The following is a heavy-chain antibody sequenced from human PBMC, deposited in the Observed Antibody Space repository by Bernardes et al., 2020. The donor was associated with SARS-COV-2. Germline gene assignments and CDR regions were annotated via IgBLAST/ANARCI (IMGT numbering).Heavy chain of an antibody. CDR2: IYYSGST. V-gene: IGHV4-39*01. J-gene: IGHJ6*02. D-gene: IGHD1-26*01. CDR3: ASRPALQWELPQGYGMDV. Sequence: SETLSLTCTVSGGSISSSSYYWGWIRQPPGKGLEWIGSIYYSGSTYYNPSLKSRVTISVDTSKNQFSLKLSSVTAADTAVYYCASRPALQWELPQGYGMDVWGQGTTVTVSS. CDR1: GGSISSSSYY.